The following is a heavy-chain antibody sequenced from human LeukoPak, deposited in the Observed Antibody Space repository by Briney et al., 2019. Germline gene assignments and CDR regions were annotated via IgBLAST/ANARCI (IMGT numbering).Heavy chain of an antibody. J-gene: IGHJ3*02. V-gene: IGHV4-34*01. Sequence: SETLSLTCAVYGGSFSGYYWSWIRQPPGKGLEWIGEINHSGSTNYNPSLKSRVTISVDTSKNQFSLKLSSVTAADTAVHYCASDYGDYGRAFDIWGQGTMVTVSS. D-gene: IGHD4-17*01. CDR2: INHSGST. CDR1: GGSFSGYY. CDR3: ASDYGDYGRAFDI.